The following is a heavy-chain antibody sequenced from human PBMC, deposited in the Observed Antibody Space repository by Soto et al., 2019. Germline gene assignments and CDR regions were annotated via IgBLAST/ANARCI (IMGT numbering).Heavy chain of an antibody. V-gene: IGHV4-59*08. CDR1: GGSISSYY. Sequence: SETLSLTCTVSGGSISSYYWSWIRQPPGKGLEWIGYIYYSGSTNYNPSLKSRVTISVDTSKNQFSLKLSSVTTADTAVYYCARHNRSAGDLSLFDYWGQGTLVTVSS. D-gene: IGHD7-27*01. CDR2: IYYSGST. J-gene: IGHJ4*02. CDR3: ARHNRSAGDLSLFDY.